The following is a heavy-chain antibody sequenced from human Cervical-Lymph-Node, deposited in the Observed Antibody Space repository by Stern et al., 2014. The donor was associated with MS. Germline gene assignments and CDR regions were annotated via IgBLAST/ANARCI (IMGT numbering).Heavy chain of an antibody. J-gene: IGHJ4*02. Sequence: QLVQSGAEVKKPGESLKISCKGSGYNFASYWIGWVRQVPGKGLEWMGISYPDDSDARSTPSFQGQVTMSADKSIGTAYLQWSSLKASDTAFYFCARKGTYGLDYWGQGALVTVSS. CDR3: ARKGTYGLDY. D-gene: IGHD3-10*01. CDR1: GYNFASYW. CDR2: SYPDDSDA. V-gene: IGHV5-51*01.